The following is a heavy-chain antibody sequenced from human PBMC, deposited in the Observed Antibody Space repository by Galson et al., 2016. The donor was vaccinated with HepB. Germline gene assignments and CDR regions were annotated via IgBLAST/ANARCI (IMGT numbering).Heavy chain of an antibody. V-gene: IGHV3-23*01. CDR2: ISGSGDSK. CDR1: GFTFSSYA. J-gene: IGHJ1*01. CDR3: AKRQQAA. D-gene: IGHD6-13*01. Sequence: SLRLSCAASGFTFSSYAMSWVRQAPGKGLEWVSGISGSGDSKFYADSVKGRFTISRDNYKNTLYLQMNSLRVEDTAVYYCAKRQQAAWGQGSLVTVSS.